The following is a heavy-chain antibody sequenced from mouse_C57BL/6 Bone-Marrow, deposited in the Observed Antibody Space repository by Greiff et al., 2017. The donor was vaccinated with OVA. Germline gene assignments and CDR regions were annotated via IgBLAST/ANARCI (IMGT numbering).Heavy chain of an antibody. Sequence: QVQLQQPGAELVRPGTSVKLSCKASGYTFTSYWMHWVQQRPGQGLEWIGVIDPSDSYTNYTQTFKGQATFTVDTSSRTSYMQLSILTSEDAAVYYCARDDYDWYFDVWGTGTTVTVSS. D-gene: IGHD2-4*01. CDR3: ARDDYDWYFDV. V-gene: IGHV1-59*01. CDR1: GYTFTSYW. J-gene: IGHJ1*03. CDR2: IDPSDSYT.